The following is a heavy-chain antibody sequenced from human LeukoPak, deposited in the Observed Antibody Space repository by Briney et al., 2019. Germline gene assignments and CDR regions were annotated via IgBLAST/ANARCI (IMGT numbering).Heavy chain of an antibody. V-gene: IGHV3-23*01. CDR3: AKDLMAARHLDY. J-gene: IGHJ4*02. Sequence: GGSLRLSCEASGLTFSSYAMSWVRQAPGKGLEWVSGISGSGDGTYYADSVKGRFTISRDNSKDTLYLQMNSLRAEDTAVYYCAKDLMAARHLDYWGQGTLVTVSS. CDR2: ISGSGDGT. D-gene: IGHD6-6*01. CDR1: GLTFSSYA.